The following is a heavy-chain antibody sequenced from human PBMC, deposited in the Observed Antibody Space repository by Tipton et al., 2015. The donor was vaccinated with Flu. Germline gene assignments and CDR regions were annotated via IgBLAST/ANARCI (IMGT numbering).Heavy chain of an antibody. CDR1: GGSISSSRYY. CDR3: ARYPESNYHWFGP. V-gene: IGHV4-39*07. Sequence: TLSLTCTVSGGSISSSRYYWGWIRQPPGKGLEWIGSIYHSGTAYYNPSLKSLVTISVDTSKNQISLKLSSVAAADTAVYYCARYPESNYHWFGPWGQGALVTVSS. J-gene: IGHJ5*02. D-gene: IGHD4-11*01. CDR2: IYHSGTA.